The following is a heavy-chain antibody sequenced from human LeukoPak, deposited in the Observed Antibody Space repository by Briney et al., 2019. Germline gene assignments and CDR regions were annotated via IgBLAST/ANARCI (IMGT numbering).Heavy chain of an antibody. CDR1: GFTFSFYG. Sequence: PGTSLRLSCAASGFTFSFYGIHWVRQAPGKGLEWVAVISDDGSTKYYSDSVKGRFTVSRDNSKDTLYLQMNNLTTEDTAVYYCAKDRYYDIRGRLDPWGQGTLVTVSS. CDR3: AKDRYYDIRGRLDP. V-gene: IGHV3-30*18. J-gene: IGHJ5*02. CDR2: ISDDGSTK. D-gene: IGHD3-10*02.